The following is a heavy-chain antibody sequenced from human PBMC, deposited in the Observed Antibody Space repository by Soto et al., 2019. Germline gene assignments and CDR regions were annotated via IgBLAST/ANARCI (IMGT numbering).Heavy chain of an antibody. Sequence: EVQLLESGGGLVQPGGSLRLSCAASGFTFRDHAMSWVRQAPGKGLQWVSDISSNGGGTFYADSVKGRFTISRDNSKNTLHLQVNSLRDEDTAIYYCDKRHGGKLENWHFDVWGRGSLVTVSS. J-gene: IGHJ2*01. D-gene: IGHD3-16*01. CDR3: DKRHGGKLENWHFDV. CDR1: GFTFRDHA. V-gene: IGHV3-23*01. CDR2: ISSNGGGT.